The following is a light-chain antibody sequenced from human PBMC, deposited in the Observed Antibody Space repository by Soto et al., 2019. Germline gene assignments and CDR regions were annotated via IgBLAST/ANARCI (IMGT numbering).Light chain of an antibody. CDR1: QRVSSK. CDR3: QQYSEWPLT. V-gene: IGKV3-15*01. Sequence: EIVMTQSPATLSVSPGERATLSCRASQRVSSKLAWFQQQPGRAPRLLIYATSARATGIPARFSGSGSGTEFTLTLSRLQSEDFAVYYCQQYSEWPLTFGGGTRVEIK. J-gene: IGKJ4*01. CDR2: ATS.